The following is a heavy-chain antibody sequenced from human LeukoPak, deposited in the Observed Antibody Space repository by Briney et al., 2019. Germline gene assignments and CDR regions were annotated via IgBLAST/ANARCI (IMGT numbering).Heavy chain of an antibody. CDR1: GFTFDDYA. J-gene: IGHJ4*02. Sequence: PGRPLRLSCAASGFTFDDYAMHWVRQAPGKGLEWVSGISWNSGSIGYADSVKGRFTISRDNAKNSLYLQMNSLRAEDTALYYCAKDATSSWYYFDYWGQGTLVTVSS. V-gene: IGHV3-9*01. CDR3: AKDATSSWYYFDY. D-gene: IGHD6-13*01. CDR2: ISWNSGSI.